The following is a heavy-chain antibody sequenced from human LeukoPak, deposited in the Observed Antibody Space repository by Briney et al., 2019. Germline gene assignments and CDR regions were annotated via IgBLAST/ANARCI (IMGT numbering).Heavy chain of an antibody. CDR1: GFKFNDYA. CDR2: ISWNGGIM. Sequence: GRSLRLSCAASGFKFNDYAMHWVRQGPGKGLEWVSGISWNGGIMTYADSVEGQFTISRDNAKQFVYLQMNSLRVEDTALYYCTRRRDDRAAFDVWGQGTMVTVSS. V-gene: IGHV3-9*01. J-gene: IGHJ3*01. D-gene: IGHD1-1*01. CDR3: TRRRDDRAAFDV.